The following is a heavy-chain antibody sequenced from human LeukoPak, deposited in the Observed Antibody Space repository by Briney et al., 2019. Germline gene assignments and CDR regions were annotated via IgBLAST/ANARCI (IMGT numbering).Heavy chain of an antibody. CDR1: GGSISSYY. J-gene: IGHJ3*02. CDR3: ARFGGSFNAFDI. Sequence: SETLSLTCTVSGGSISSYYWSWIRQPPGKGLEWIGYIYYSGSTNYNPSLKSRVTISVDTSKNQFSLKLSSVTAADTAVYYCARFGGSFNAFDIWGQGTMVTVSS. D-gene: IGHD3-16*01. CDR2: IYYSGST. V-gene: IGHV4-59*01.